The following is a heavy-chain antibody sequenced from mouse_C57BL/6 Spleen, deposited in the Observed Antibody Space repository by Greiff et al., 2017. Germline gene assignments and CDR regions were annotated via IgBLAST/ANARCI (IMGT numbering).Heavy chain of an antibody. D-gene: IGHD2-4*01. CDR2: IDPENGDT. Sequence: EVKLVESGAELVRPGASVKLSCTASGFNIKDDYMHWVKQRPEQGLEWIGWIDPENGDTEYASKFQGKATITADTSSNTAYLQLSSLTSEDTAVYYCTSTMITPYYAMDYWGQGTSVTVSS. CDR1: GFNIKDDY. V-gene: IGHV14-4*01. CDR3: TSTMITPYYAMDY. J-gene: IGHJ4*01.